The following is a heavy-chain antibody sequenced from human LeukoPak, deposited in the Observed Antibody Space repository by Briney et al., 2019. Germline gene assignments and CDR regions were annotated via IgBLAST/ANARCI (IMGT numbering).Heavy chain of an antibody. CDR2: IYYSGST. D-gene: IGHD1-26*01. J-gene: IGHJ4*02. CDR1: GGSISSSSYY. V-gene: IGHV4-39*07. Sequence: SETLSLTCTVSGGSISSSSYYWGWMRQPPGKGLEWIGSIYYSGSTYYNPSLKSRVTISVDTSKNQFSLKLSSVTAADTAVYYCARASSGSYSRYFDYWGQGTLVTVSS. CDR3: ARASSGSYSRYFDY.